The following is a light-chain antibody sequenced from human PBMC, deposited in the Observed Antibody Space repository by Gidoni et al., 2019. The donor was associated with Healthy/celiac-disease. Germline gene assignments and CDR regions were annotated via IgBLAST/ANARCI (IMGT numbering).Light chain of an antibody. CDR2: GAS. CDR1: QSVSSN. V-gene: IGKV3-15*01. Sequence: EIVMTQSPDTLSVSPVERATLSCRASQSVSSNLAWYQQKPGQAPRLLIYGASTRATGIPARFSGSGSGTEFTLTISSLQSEDFAVYYCQQYNNWPPWTFXQXTKVEIK. CDR3: QQYNNWPPWT. J-gene: IGKJ1*01.